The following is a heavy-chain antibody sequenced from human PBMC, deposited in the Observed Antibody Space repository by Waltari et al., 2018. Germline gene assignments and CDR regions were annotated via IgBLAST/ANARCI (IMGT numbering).Heavy chain of an antibody. CDR2: IYYSGST. Sequence: QVQLQESGPGLVKPSETLSLTCAVSGYSISSGYYWGWIRQPPGKGLEWIGSIYYSGSTNYNPSLKSRVTISVDTSKNQFSLKLSSVTAADTAVYYCARRSSIAAQYFDYWGQGTLVTVSS. J-gene: IGHJ4*02. CDR3: ARRSSIAAQYFDY. V-gene: IGHV4-38-2*01. D-gene: IGHD6-6*01. CDR1: GYSISSGYY.